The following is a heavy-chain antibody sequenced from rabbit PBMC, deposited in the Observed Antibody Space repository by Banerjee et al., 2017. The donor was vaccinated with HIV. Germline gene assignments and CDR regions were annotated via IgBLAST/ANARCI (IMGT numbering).Heavy chain of an antibody. CDR2: IGGSSGST. CDR1: GFSFSSGYD. D-gene: IGHD6-1*01. J-gene: IGHJ4*01. V-gene: IGHV1S40*01. Sequence: QSLEESGGDLVKPGASLTLTCTASGFSFSSGYDMCWVRQAPGKGLEWIACIGGSSGSTYYASWVNGRFTISKTSSTTVTLQMTSLTAADTATYFCARESYGGDAYAAGTFALWGPGTLVTVS. CDR3: ARESYGGDAYAAGTFAL.